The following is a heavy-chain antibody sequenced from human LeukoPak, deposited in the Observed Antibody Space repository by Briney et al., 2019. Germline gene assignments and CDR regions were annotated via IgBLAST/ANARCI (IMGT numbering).Heavy chain of an antibody. J-gene: IGHJ6*02. CDR3: ASCEVPSVYYGMDV. D-gene: IGHD5/OR15-5a*01. CDR1: GGTFSSYA. Sequence: ASVKVSCKASGGTFSSYAISWVRQAPGQGLEWMGGIIPIFGTANYAQKFQGRVTITADESTSTAYMELSSLRSEDTAVYYCASCEVPSVYYGMDVWGQGTTVTVSS. CDR2: IIPIFGTA. V-gene: IGHV1-69*13.